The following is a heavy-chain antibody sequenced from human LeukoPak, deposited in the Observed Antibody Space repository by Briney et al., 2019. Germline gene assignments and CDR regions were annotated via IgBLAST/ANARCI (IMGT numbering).Heavy chain of an antibody. Sequence: SETLSLTCSVPGGSIGRGGYYWTWIRQHPGKGLEWIGYIYYTGTTYYNPSLKSRVTMSADTSKNQLSLKLSSVTAADTAVYHCARPYYYDSRIDPWGQGILVTVSS. CDR2: IYYTGTT. CDR1: GGSIGRGGYY. CDR3: ARPYYYDSRIDP. J-gene: IGHJ5*02. D-gene: IGHD3-22*01. V-gene: IGHV4-30-4*01.